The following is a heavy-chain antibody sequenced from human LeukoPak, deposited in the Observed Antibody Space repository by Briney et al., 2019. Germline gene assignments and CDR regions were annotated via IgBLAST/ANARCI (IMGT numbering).Heavy chain of an antibody. Sequence: ASVKVSCKASGGTFSSYAISWVRQAPGQGLEWMGGIIPIFGTANYAQKFQGRVTITADESTSTAYMELSSLRAEDTAVYYCARDYGSGQVRHAFDIWGQGTMVTVSS. J-gene: IGHJ3*02. D-gene: IGHD3-10*01. CDR3: ARDYGSGQVRHAFDI. CDR1: GGTFSSYA. V-gene: IGHV1-69*13. CDR2: IIPIFGTA.